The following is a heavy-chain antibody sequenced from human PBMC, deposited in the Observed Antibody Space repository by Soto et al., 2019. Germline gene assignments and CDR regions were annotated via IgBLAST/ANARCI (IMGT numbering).Heavy chain of an antibody. CDR2: ISYDGSNK. CDR1: VFTVSSYA. V-gene: IGHV3-30-3*01. D-gene: IGHD3-22*01. Sequence: GGALRLACAASVFTVSSYAMHWVRQAPGKGLEWVAVISYDGSNKYYADSVKGRFTISRDNSKNTLYLQMNSLRAEDTAVYYCAREADYYDSSGYFSPEYFQHWGQGTLVTVSS. CDR3: AREADYYDSSGYFSPEYFQH. J-gene: IGHJ1*01.